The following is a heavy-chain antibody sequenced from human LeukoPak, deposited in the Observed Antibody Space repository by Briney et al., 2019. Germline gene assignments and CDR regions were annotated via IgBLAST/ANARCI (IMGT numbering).Heavy chain of an antibody. J-gene: IGHJ4*02. CDR1: GFTFSDYY. Sequence: PGGSLRLSCAASGFTFSDYYMSWIRQAPGKGLEWVSSISSSSSYMYYADSVKGRFTISRDNAKNSLYLQMNSLRAEDTAVYYCARDQLGSYYGANFDYWGQGTLVTVSS. D-gene: IGHD3-10*01. CDR2: ISSSSSYM. CDR3: ARDQLGSYYGANFDY. V-gene: IGHV3-11*06.